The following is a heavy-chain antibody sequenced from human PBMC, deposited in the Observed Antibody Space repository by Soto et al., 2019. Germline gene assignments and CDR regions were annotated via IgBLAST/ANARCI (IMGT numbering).Heavy chain of an antibody. D-gene: IGHD3-16*02. CDR3: AKSFTASIVWRSYRHKTHFDY. Sequence: EVQLLESGGGLVQPGGSLRLSCAASGFTFSNYGMDWVRQAPGKGLEWVSFISGSADTTYYADSVKARFAISRDNSKNTLWLQMNNLRAEDTAIYYCAKSFTASIVWRSYRHKTHFDYWGQGALVTVSS. CDR2: ISGSADTT. CDR1: GFTFSNYG. J-gene: IGHJ4*02. V-gene: IGHV3-23*01.